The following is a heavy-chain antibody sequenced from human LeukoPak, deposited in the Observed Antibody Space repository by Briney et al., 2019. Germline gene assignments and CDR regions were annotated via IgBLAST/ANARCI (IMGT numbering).Heavy chain of an antibody. V-gene: IGHV3-23*01. D-gene: IGHD6-13*01. CDR1: GFTSSLYA. CDR2: ISAGTGVT. Sequence: PGGSLRLSCAASGFTSSLYAMTRVRHAPGKGLEWVSQISAGTGVTYYAQSVRGRFTISRDDSKSTLYLHKSGLRGEDTAVYYCARDVLDVAAAGWGRPLDRWGQGTRVTVSS. CDR3: ARDVLDVAAAGWGRPLDR. J-gene: IGHJ5*02.